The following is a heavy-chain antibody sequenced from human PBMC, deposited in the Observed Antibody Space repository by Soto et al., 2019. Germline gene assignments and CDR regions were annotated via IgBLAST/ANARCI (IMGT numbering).Heavy chain of an antibody. CDR2: IIPIFGTA. Sequence: SVKVSCKASGGTFSSYAISWARQAPGHGLEWMGGIIPIFGTANYAQKFQGRVTNTADESTSTAYMELSSLRSEDTAVYYCARXGAVVVPAASYYYGMDVWGQGITVTVSS. J-gene: IGHJ6*02. CDR1: GGTFSSYA. D-gene: IGHD2-2*01. V-gene: IGHV1-69*13. CDR3: ARXGAVVVPAASYYYGMDV.